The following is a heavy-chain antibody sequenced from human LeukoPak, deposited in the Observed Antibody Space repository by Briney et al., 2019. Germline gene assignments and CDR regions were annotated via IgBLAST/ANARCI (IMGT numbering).Heavy chain of an antibody. CDR3: ARGDVFDI. Sequence: SETLSLTCAVSGGSLSSYHWNWIRQPPGKGLEWIAYIYYSGSTNYNPSLESRVTISIDTSKNQFSLKLTSVTAADTAVYYCARGDVFDIWGQGTLVTVSS. CDR1: GGSLSSYH. J-gene: IGHJ3*02. V-gene: IGHV4-59*01. CDR2: IYYSGST.